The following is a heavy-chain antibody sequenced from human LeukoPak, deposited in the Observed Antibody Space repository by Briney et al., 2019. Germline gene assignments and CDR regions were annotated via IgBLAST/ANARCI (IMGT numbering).Heavy chain of an antibody. CDR1: GFTFSAYG. CDR3: ARGLSLSTSIYMVRGVWFDP. V-gene: IGHV3-48*02. CDR2: ISSGRSVM. D-gene: IGHD3-10*01. Sequence: GGSLRLSCVSSGFTFSAYGMSWVRQAPGKGLEWVSHISSGRSVMNYADSVKGRFTISRDNGKNSVYLQMNSLRDEDTAVYYCARGLSLSTSIYMVRGVWFDPWGQGTLVTVSS. J-gene: IGHJ5*02.